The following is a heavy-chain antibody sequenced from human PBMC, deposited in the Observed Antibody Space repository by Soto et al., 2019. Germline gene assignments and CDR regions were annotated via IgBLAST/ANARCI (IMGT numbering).Heavy chain of an antibody. CDR2: ISGSGGST. V-gene: IGHV3-23*01. CDR1: GFTFSSYA. J-gene: IGHJ2*01. D-gene: IGHD4-17*01. CDR3: AKPLYGDPQHWYFDL. Sequence: EVQLLESGGRLVQPGGSVRLSCAASGFTFSSYAMSWVRQAPGKGLEWVSAISGSGGSTYYADSVKGRFTISRDNSKNTLYLQMNSLRAEDTAVYYCAKPLYGDPQHWYFDLWGRGTLVTVSS.